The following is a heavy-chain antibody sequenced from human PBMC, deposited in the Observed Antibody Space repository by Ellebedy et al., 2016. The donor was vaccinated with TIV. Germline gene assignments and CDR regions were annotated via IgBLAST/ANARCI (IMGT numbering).Heavy chain of an antibody. CDR2: IYYSGST. V-gene: IGHV4-39*01. CDR3: ARLYCSSGSCYMGY. D-gene: IGHD2-15*01. J-gene: IGHJ4*02. CDR1: GGSISSTSNY. Sequence: SETLSLXXTVSGGSISSTSNYWAWIRQPPGKGLEWIGSIYYSGSTYYNPSLKSPVTISVDTSKNQFSLKLSSVTAADTAVYYCARLYCSSGSCYMGYWGQGTLVTVSS.